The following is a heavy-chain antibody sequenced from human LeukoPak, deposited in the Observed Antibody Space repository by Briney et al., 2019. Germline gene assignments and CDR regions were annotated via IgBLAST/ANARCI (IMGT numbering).Heavy chain of an antibody. CDR2: INPNSGGT. Sequence: ASVKVSCKASGYTFTGYYMHWVRQAPGQGLEWMGWINPNSGGTNYAQKFQGRVTMTRDTSISTAYMELSRLRSEDTAVYYCASLAGGNSESSDAFDIWGQGTMVTVSS. V-gene: IGHV1-2*02. CDR1: GYTFTGYY. CDR3: ASLAGGNSESSDAFDI. D-gene: IGHD4-23*01. J-gene: IGHJ3*02.